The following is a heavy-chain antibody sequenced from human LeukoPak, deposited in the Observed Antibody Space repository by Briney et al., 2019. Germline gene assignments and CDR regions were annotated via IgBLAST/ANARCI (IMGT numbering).Heavy chain of an antibody. V-gene: IGHV1-8*01. Sequence: ASVKVSCKASGYTFTSYDINWVRQAPGQGLERMGWMNPNSGNTGYAQKFQGRVTMTRNTSITTAYMELNSLRAEDTAVYYCARYIPRAHFDYWGQGTLVTVSS. J-gene: IGHJ4*02. CDR2: MNPNSGNT. CDR3: ARYIPRAHFDY. CDR1: GYTFTSYD.